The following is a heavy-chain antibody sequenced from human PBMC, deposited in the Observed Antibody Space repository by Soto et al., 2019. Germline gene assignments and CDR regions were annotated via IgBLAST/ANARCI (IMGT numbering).Heavy chain of an antibody. Sequence: SVKVSCKASGFTFTSSAVQWVRQARGQRPEWIGWIVVGSGNTNYAQKFQERVTITRDMSTSTVYMELSSLRSEDTAVYYCAAAMARGVISWFDPWGQGTLVTVSS. D-gene: IGHD3-10*01. CDR1: GFTFTSSA. J-gene: IGHJ5*02. CDR2: IVVGSGNT. V-gene: IGHV1-58*01. CDR3: AAAMARGVISWFDP.